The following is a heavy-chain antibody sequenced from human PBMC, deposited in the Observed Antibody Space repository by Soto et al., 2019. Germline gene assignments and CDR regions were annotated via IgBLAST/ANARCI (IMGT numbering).Heavy chain of an antibody. V-gene: IGHV3-11*01. J-gene: IGHJ6*02. D-gene: IGHD2-2*02. CDR3: ARGDCSSTSCYISATYYYYYGMDV. CDR1: GFTFSDYY. Sequence: VQLVESGGGLVKPGGSLRLSCAASGFTFSDYYMSWIRQAPGKGLEWVSYISSSGSTIYYADSVKGRFTISRDNAKNSLYLQMNSLRAEDTAVYYCARGDCSSTSCYISATYYYYYGMDVWGPGNTVTVSS. CDR2: ISSSGSTI.